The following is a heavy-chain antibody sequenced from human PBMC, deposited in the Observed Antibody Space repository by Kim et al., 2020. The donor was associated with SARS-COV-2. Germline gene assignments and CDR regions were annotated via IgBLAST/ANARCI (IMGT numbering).Heavy chain of an antibody. J-gene: IGHJ4*01. CDR1: GFTFSSYG. CDR3: AKDPGRISGWAYYFDY. CDR2: ISYDGSNK. V-gene: IGHV3-30*18. Sequence: GGSLRLSCAASGFTFSSYGMHWVRQAPGKGLEWVAVISYDGSNKYYADSVKGRFTISRDNSKNTLYPQMNSLRAEDTAVYYCAKDPGRISGWAYYFDYWG. D-gene: IGHD6-19*01.